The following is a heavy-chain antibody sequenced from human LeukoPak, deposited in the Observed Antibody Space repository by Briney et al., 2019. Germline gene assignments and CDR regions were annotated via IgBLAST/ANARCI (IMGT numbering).Heavy chain of an antibody. V-gene: IGHV3-30-3*01. D-gene: IGHD6-6*01. J-gene: IGHJ4*02. CDR2: ISNDGTNK. CDR1: GFTFSRYT. Sequence: GGSLRLSCAASGFTFSRYTIQWVRQAPGKGLEWVAVISNDGTNKYYADSVKGRFTISRDNAKNSLYLQMNSLRAEDTAVYYCAKASGYSSSSIFGYWGQGTLVTVSS. CDR3: AKASGYSSSSIFGY.